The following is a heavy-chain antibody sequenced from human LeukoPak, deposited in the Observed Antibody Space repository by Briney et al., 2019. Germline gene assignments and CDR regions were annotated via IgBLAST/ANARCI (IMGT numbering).Heavy chain of an antibody. CDR3: ARETYCSGGSCYKGNAFDI. V-gene: IGHV3-48*04. CDR1: GFTFSSYS. Sequence: QSGGSLRLSCAASGFTFSSYSMMWVRQAPGKGLEWVSYISSSSTTIHYADSVKGRFTISRDNAKNSLYLQMNSLRADDAAVCYCARETYCSGGSCYKGNAFDIWGQGTMVTVSS. CDR2: ISSSSTTI. D-gene: IGHD2-15*01. J-gene: IGHJ3*02.